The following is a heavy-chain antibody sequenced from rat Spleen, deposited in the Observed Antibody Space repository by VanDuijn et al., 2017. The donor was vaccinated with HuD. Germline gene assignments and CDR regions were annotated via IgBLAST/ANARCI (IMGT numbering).Heavy chain of an antibody. D-gene: IGHD1-7*01. Sequence: EEQLQESGPGLVKPSQSLFLTCSVTGYSITTNYWGWIRKFPGNKLEFLGYINSAGTTNYNPPLKSQISITRDTSKNQFFLHLTSVTTEDTATYFCARWTTYFDCWGQGVMVTVSS. J-gene: IGHJ2*01. CDR3: ARWTTYFDC. V-gene: IGHV3-3*01. CDR2: INSAGTT. CDR1: GYSITTNY.